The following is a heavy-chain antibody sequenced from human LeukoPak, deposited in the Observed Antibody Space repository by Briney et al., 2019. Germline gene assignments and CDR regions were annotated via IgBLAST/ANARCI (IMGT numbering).Heavy chain of an antibody. CDR2: ISYDGSNK. Sequence: TGGSLRLSCAASGFTFSSYAMHWVRQAPGKGLEWVAVISYDGSNKYYADSVKGRFTISRDNSKNTLYLQMNSLKTEDTAVYYCTTRRPDAFDIWGQGTMVTVSS. CDR3: TTRRPDAFDI. V-gene: IGHV3-30*04. CDR1: GFTFSSYA. J-gene: IGHJ3*02.